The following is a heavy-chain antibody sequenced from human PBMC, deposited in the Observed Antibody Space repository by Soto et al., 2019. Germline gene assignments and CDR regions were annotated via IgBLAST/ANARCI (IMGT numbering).Heavy chain of an antibody. CDR3: ARDRSGGYYCMDV. D-gene: IGHD1-26*01. V-gene: IGHV1-69*08. Sequence: QVQLVQSGAEVKKPGSSVKVSCKASGGTFSSYTISWVRQAPGQGLEWMGRILPILGIANYEQKFQGRVTITADKATSTAYMELSSLRSEDTAVYYCARDRSGGYYCMDVWGQGTTVTVSS. CDR1: GGTFSSYT. CDR2: ILPILGIA. J-gene: IGHJ6*02.